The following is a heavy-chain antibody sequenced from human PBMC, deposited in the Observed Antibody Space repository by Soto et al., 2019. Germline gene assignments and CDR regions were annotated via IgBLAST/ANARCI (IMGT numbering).Heavy chain of an antibody. CDR2: MSPYIGST. D-gene: IGHD3-16*01. CDR3: VRDHHWAFDY. J-gene: IGHJ4*02. Sequence: ASVKVSCKASGYTFTTHDINCVRQATGQGLEWMGWMSPYIGSTRYAQKFQARVTISRDPPKNSLYLQMDSLTVDDTAVYYCVRDHHWAFDYWGQGILVTVSS. CDR1: GYTFTTHD. V-gene: IGHV1-8*01.